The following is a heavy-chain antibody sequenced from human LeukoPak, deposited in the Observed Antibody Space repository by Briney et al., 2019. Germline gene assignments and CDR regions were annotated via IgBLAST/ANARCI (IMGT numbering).Heavy chain of an antibody. CDR1: GGSISSSSYY. J-gene: IGHJ4*02. Sequence: SETLSLTCTVSGGSISSSSYYWGWIRQPPGKGLEWIGSIYYSGSTYYNPSLKSRVTISVDTSKNQFSLKLSSVTAADTAVYYCAGLDDYGDYFDYWGQGTLVTVSS. V-gene: IGHV4-39*07. CDR3: AGLDDYGDYFDY. CDR2: IYYSGST. D-gene: IGHD4-17*01.